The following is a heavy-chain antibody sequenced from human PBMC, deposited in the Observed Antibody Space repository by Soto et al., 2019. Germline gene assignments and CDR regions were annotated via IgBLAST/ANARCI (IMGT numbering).Heavy chain of an antibody. CDR2: ISYDGSNK. J-gene: IGHJ4*02. CDR3: AKIEEGRGYSYGSAFDY. Sequence: GGSLRLSFAASGFTFSSYGMHWARQARGKGLEWVAVISYDGSNKYYADSVKGRFTISRDNSKNTLYLQMNSLRAEDTAVYYCAKIEEGRGYSYGSAFDYWGQGTLVTVSS. D-gene: IGHD5-18*01. V-gene: IGHV3-30*18. CDR1: GFTFSSYG.